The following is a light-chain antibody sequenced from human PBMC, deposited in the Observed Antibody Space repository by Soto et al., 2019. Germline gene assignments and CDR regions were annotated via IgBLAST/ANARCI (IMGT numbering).Light chain of an antibody. Sequence: EIVLTQSPATLSLSPGERATLSCRAGQSVSSYLAWYQQKPGQAPRLLIYDASNMATGIPARFSGSGSGTDFTLTISSLEPEDFAVYYCQQRSNWPRTFGQGTKVEIK. V-gene: IGKV3-11*01. CDR2: DAS. J-gene: IGKJ1*01. CDR3: QQRSNWPRT. CDR1: QSVSSY.